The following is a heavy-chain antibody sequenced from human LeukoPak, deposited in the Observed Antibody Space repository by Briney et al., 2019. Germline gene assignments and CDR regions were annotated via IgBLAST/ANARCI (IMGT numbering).Heavy chain of an antibody. CDR1: GFTFDDYA. V-gene: IGHV3-9*01. J-gene: IGHJ6*03. D-gene: IGHD3-10*01. CDR2: ISWNSGTI. CDR3: AKDGGYYGSGSYYGYYYYFMDV. Sequence: GGSLRLSCAASGFTFDDYAVHWVRHAPGKGLEWVSGISWNSGTIGYADSVKGRFTISRDNAKKSLYLQMNSLRAEDTAVYYCAKDGGYYGSGSYYGYYYYFMDVWGKGTTVAISS.